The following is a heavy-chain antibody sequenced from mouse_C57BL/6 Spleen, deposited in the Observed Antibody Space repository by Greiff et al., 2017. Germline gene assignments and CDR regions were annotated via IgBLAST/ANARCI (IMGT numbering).Heavy chain of an antibody. V-gene: IGHV1-72*01. D-gene: IGHD2-10*02. Sequence: QQSCKASGYTFTSYWMHWVKQRPGRGLEWIGRIDPNSGGTKYNEKFKSKATLTVDKHSSTAYMQLSSLTSEDSAVYYCARAYGNYGWYFDGWGTGTTVTVSS. J-gene: IGHJ1*03. CDR1: GYTFTSYW. CDR3: ARAYGNYGWYFDG. CDR2: IDPNSGGT.